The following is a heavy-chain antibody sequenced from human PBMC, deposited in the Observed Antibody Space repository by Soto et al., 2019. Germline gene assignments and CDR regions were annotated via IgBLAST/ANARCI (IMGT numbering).Heavy chain of an antibody. V-gene: IGHV4-34*01. Sequence: SETLSLTCAVYGGSFSGYYWSWIRQPPGKGLEWIGEINHSGSTNYNPSLKSRVTISVDTSKNQFSLKLSSVTAADTAVYYCARGPLRYFDWLPETWGQGTLVTVSS. CDR1: GGSFSGYY. J-gene: IGHJ4*02. CDR2: INHSGST. D-gene: IGHD3-9*01. CDR3: ARGPLRYFDWLPET.